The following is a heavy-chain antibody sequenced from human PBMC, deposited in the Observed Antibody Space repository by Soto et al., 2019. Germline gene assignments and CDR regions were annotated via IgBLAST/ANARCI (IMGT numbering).Heavy chain of an antibody. D-gene: IGHD4-17*01. Sequence: QVQLVESGGGVVQPGGSLRLSCAASGFTFSGFGMHWVRQAPGKGLEWVAVIWYDGNDKYYADSVKGRFSVSRDNSKNTLYLQMNSLRAEDTAVYYCARGRGGDYGGYSGYFDYWGQGTLVTVSS. CDR1: GFTFSGFG. CDR2: IWYDGNDK. V-gene: IGHV3-33*01. J-gene: IGHJ4*02. CDR3: ARGRGGDYGGYSGYFDY.